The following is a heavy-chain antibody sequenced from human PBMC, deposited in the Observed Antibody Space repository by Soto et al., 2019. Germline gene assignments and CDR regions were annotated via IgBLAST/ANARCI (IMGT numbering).Heavy chain of an antibody. J-gene: IGHJ6*02. V-gene: IGHV1-46*01. CDR1: LYTFTRCY. Sequence: ASVHVSCKASLYTFTRCYMHWVRQAPGQGLEGMGRINPSDGSTSYAQKFQGRGTMTRDTSTSTVNMELSSMLSEDTAVYYCAIRVLRYYGGPVAWDYGMDVWGQGTTVTVSS. D-gene: IGHD3-9*01. CDR2: INPSDGST. CDR3: AIRVLRYYGGPVAWDYGMDV.